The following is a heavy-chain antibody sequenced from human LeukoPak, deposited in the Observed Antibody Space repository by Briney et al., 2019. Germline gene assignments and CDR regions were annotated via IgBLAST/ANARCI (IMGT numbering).Heavy chain of an antibody. CDR3: ARYPAFLASSSWYVPHFDY. CDR2: IKQDGSEK. D-gene: IGHD6-13*01. V-gene: IGHV3-7*01. Sequence: GGSLRLSCAASGFTFSSYWMSWVRQAPGKGLEWVANIKQDGSEKYYVDSVKGRFTISRDNAKNSLYLQMNSLRAEDTAVYYCARYPAFLASSSWYVPHFDYWGQGTLVTVSS. CDR1: GFTFSSYW. J-gene: IGHJ4*02.